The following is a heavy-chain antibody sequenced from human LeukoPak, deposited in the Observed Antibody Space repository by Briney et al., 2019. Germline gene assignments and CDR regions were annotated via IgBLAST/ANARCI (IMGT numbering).Heavy chain of an antibody. CDR2: IYYSGST. V-gene: IGHV4-59*08. CDR1: GGSFSGYY. D-gene: IGHD2-15*01. CDR3: ASFYCSGGSCYQYYYYYYMDV. J-gene: IGHJ6*03. Sequence: SETLSLTCAVYGGSFSGYYWSWIRQPPGKGLEWIGYIYYSGSTSYNPSLKSRVTISVDTSKNQFSLKLSSVTAADTAVYYCASFYCSGGSCYQYYYYYYMDVWGKGTTVTISS.